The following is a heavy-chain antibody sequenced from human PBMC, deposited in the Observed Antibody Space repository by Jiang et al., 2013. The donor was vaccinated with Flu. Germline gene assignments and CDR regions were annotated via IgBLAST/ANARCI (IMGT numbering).Heavy chain of an antibody. J-gene: IGHJ4*02. Sequence: VQLVESGGGLVQPGGSLRLSCSASGFSFSNFAIHWVRQAPGKGLEYVSAISNHGKNISYADSVKGRFAISRDNSKNTLYLQMSSLRIEDTAMYYCVMAAYWGQGTLVTVSS. V-gene: IGHV3-64D*08. CDR1: GFSFSNFA. CDR2: ISNHGKNI. D-gene: IGHD6-25*01. CDR3: VMAAY.